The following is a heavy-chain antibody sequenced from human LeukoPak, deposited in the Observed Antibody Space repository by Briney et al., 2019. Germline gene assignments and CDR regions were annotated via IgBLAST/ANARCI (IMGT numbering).Heavy chain of an antibody. V-gene: IGHV3-7*01. CDR1: GFTFTTYW. J-gene: IGHJ3*02. Sequence: GGSLRLSCAASGFTFTTYWMSWVRQAPGKGLEWVANIKQDGTEKYYVDSVKGRFTISRDNAKNTLYLQMNSLRAEDTAVYYCARRGAATDSFDIWGQGTMVTVSS. CDR2: IKQDGTEK. D-gene: IGHD1-26*01. CDR3: ARRGAATDSFDI.